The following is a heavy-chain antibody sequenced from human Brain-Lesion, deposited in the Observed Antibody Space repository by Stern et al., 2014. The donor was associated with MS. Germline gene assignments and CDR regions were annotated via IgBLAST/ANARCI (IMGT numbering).Heavy chain of an antibody. Sequence: DQLVQSGAEVKTPGESLKISCKGSGYRFTSNWIGWVRQMPGKGLEWMGIIWPGDSDTRYSPSFQGQVTISADKSISTAYLQWSSLQASDTAMYYCARRGDSSSSGFDYWGQGTLVIVSS. J-gene: IGHJ4*02. V-gene: IGHV5-51*01. CDR2: IWPGDSDT. D-gene: IGHD6-6*01. CDR3: ARRGDSSSSGFDY. CDR1: GYRFTSNW.